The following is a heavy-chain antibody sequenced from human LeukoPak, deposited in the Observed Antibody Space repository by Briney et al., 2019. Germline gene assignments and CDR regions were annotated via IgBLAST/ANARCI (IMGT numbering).Heavy chain of an antibody. V-gene: IGHV3-33*06. J-gene: IGHJ6*03. CDR3: AKGGDTYDFWSGYYTGRHYYYYMDV. CDR2: IWYDGSNK. CDR1: GFTFSSYG. D-gene: IGHD3-3*01. Sequence: PGRSLRLSCAASGFTFSSYGMHWVRQAPGKGLEWVAVIWYDGSNKYYADSVKGRFTTSRDNSKNTLYLQMNSLRAEDTAVYYCAKGGDTYDFWSGYYTGRHYYYYMDVWGKGTTVTVSS.